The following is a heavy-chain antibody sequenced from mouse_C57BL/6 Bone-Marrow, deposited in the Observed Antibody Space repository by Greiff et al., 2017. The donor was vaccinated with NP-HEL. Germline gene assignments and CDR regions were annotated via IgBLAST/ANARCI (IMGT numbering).Heavy chain of an antibody. J-gene: IGHJ4*01. D-gene: IGHD1-1*01. Sequence: EVKLVESGGDLVKPGGSLKLSCAASGFTFSSYGMSWVRQTPDKRLEWVATISSGGSYTYYPDSVKGRFTISRDNAKNTLYLQMSSLKSEDTAMYYCARVLDYYAMDYWGQGTSVTVSS. CDR1: GFTFSSYG. V-gene: IGHV5-6*01. CDR2: ISSGGSYT. CDR3: ARVLDYYAMDY.